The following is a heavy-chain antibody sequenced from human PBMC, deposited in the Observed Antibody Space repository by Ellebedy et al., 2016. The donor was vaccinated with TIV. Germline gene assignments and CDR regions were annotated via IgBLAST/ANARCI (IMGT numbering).Heavy chain of an antibody. V-gene: IGHV3-66*01. CDR3: ARDPGGGGAYGDNWFDP. CDR2: IYSGGGT. Sequence: PGGSLRLSCAVSGFSVSGHFMSWVRQAPGKGLEWVSIIYSGGGTNYKDSVRGRFTISRDDSKNTLYLQMHSLRAEDTAVYYCARDPGGGGAYGDNWFDPWGRGTLVTVS. D-gene: IGHD4-17*01. CDR1: GFSVSGHF. J-gene: IGHJ5*02.